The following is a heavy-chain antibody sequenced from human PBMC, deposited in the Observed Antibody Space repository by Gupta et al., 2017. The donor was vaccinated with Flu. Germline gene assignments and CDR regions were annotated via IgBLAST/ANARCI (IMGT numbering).Heavy chain of an antibody. J-gene: IGHJ4*02. CDR1: GFTFSDFW. CDR3: ARHGPHNFDD. CDR2: IKSDGSEK. Sequence: GVASGFTFSDFWMSWVRQAPGKGLELVANIKSDGSEKDYVKSMKGRLTISRDNAKKSLYLQMNSLRAEDTALYYCARHGPHNFDDWGLGVLVTVSS. V-gene: IGHV3-7*01.